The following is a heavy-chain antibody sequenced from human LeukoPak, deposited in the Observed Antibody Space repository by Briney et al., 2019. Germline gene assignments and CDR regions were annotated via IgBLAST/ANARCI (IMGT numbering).Heavy chain of an antibody. CDR1: GYSFIGYY. J-gene: IGHJ3*02. Sequence: ASVKVSRRTSGYSFIGYYLHCVRQAPGQGLEWMGWINPNSGASNHVQNFQGRVTMTRDKSISTAYMDLSSLRPDDTAVYYCARGLIVAATTGAFDMWGQGTMVTVSS. V-gene: IGHV1-2*02. CDR2: INPNSGAS. CDR3: ARGLIVAATTGAFDM. D-gene: IGHD1-26*01.